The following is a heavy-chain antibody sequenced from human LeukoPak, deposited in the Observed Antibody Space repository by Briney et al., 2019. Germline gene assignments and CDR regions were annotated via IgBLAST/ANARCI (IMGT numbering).Heavy chain of an antibody. J-gene: IGHJ4*02. CDR2: IYYSGST. D-gene: IGHD2-2*01. Sequence: SETLSLTCTVSGGSISSSSYYWGWIRQPPGEGLEWIGSIYYSGSTYYNPSLKSRVTISVDTSKNQFSLKLSSVTAADTAVYYCARHFGGDIVVVPAAPPGTDYFDYWGQGTLVTVSS. V-gene: IGHV4-39*01. CDR3: ARHFGGDIVVVPAAPPGTDYFDY. CDR1: GGSISSSSYY.